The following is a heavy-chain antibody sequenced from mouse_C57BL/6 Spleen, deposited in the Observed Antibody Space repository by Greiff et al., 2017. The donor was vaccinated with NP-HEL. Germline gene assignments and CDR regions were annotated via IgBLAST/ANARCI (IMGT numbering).Heavy chain of an antibody. CDR3: ARSGGNYDWYFDV. V-gene: IGHV1-80*01. CDR1: GYAFSSYW. J-gene: IGHJ1*03. CDR2: IYPGDGDT. Sequence: VQLVESGAELVKPGASVKISCKASGYAFSSYWMNWVKQRPGKGLEWIGQIYPGDGDTNYNGKFKGKATLTADKSSSTAYMQLSSLTSEDSAVYFCARSGGNYDWYFDVWGTGTTVTVSS. D-gene: IGHD2-1*01.